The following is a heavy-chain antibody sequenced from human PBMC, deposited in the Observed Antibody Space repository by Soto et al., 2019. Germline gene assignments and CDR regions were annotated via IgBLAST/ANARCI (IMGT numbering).Heavy chain of an antibody. J-gene: IGHJ6*03. D-gene: IGHD2-2*01. CDR1: GGSISSSSYY. V-gene: IGHV4-39*01. CDR3: ARHVHPAADTTKKPRYYYYYMDV. CDR2: IYYSGST. Sequence: QLQLQESGPGLVKPSETLSLTCTVSGGSISSSSYYWGWIRQPPGKGLEWIGSIYYSGSTYYNPSHKSRVTTSVDTSKNQFSLKLSSVTAADTAVYYCARHVHPAADTTKKPRYYYYYMDVWGKGTTVTVSS.